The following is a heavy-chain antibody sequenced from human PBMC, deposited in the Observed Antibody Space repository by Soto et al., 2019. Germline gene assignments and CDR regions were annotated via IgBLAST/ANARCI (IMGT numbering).Heavy chain of an antibody. J-gene: IGHJ6*02. V-gene: IGHV3-73*01. CDR2: IRGKTDTYAT. CDR3: TKRIGAYAMDV. D-gene: IGHD6-13*01. Sequence: PGESLKISCAASGFTFSGSSMHWVRQASGKGLEWVGRIRGKTDTYATAYAAPVRGRFTISRDDSKNTAYLQMNSLKTEDTAVYFCTKRIGAYAMDVWGQGXTVTVSS. CDR1: GFTFSGSS.